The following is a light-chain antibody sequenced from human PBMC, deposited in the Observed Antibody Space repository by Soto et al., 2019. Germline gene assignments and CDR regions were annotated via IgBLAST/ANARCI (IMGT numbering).Light chain of an antibody. CDR1: QYVNNDY. CDR3: QQYGNCPVYT. V-gene: IGKV3-20*01. Sequence: DIVLTQSPGTLSLSPGERATLSCRASQYVNNDYLAWYQQRPGQAPRLLIYGASRRATGSPDRFSGSGSGTDFTLSISGLEPEDFGVFYCQQYGNCPVYTFGPGTKLQVK. J-gene: IGKJ2*01. CDR2: GAS.